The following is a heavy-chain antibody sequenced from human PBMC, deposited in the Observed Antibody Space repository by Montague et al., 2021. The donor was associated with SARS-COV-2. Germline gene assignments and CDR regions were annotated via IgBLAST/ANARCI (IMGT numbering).Heavy chain of an antibody. D-gene: IGHD3-10*01. CDR2: ISWKSDSI. Sequence: SLSLSCAASGFTFGDYAMHLFRQPPGKGPEWVSGISWKSDSIGYSDSVKGRFTISRDNAKNSLYLQMNNLRAEDTALYYCAKRQDNAGWFEFDYWGQGTRVIVSS. V-gene: IGHV3-9*01. CDR1: GFTFGDYA. CDR3: AKRQDNAGWFEFDY. J-gene: IGHJ4*02.